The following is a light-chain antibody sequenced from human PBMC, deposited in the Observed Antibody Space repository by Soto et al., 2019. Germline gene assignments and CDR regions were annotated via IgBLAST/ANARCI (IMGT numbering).Light chain of an antibody. V-gene: IGKV3-15*01. Sequence: EIVLTQSPGTLSLSPGERATLSCRATQSVSSSNLAWYHQKPGQAPRLLISGASTRATGITDRFSGSGSGTEFALTINSLQSEDFAVYFCQSYNDWPLTFGGGTKVDIK. CDR2: GAS. CDR1: QSVSSSN. CDR3: QSYNDWPLT. J-gene: IGKJ4*01.